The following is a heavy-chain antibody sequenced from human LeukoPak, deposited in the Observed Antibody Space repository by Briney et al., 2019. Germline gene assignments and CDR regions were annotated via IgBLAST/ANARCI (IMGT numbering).Heavy chain of an antibody. J-gene: IGHJ5*01. Sequence: SETLSLTCAVYSGSFSGYYWSWIRQPPGKGLEWIGEISHSGSTNYNPSLKSRVTISVDVSKDQFTLQLNSVTAADTAVYYCVRHDGRGGATMGAFDSWGQGSLVTVSS. D-gene: IGHD4/OR15-4a*01. CDR1: SGSFSGYY. CDR2: ISHSGST. V-gene: IGHV4-34*01. CDR3: VRHDGRGGATMGAFDS.